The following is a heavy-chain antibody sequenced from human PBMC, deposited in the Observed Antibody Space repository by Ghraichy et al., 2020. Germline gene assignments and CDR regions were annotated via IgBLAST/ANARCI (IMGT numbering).Heavy chain of an antibody. CDR3: ARGGPIGELNWYFDL. Sequence: LSLTCAASGFTFSNYAMHWVRQAPGKGLEWVAVISYDGSNKYYADSVKGRFTISRDNSKNRLYLQMNSLRTKDTAVYYCARGGPIGELNWYFDLWGRGTLVTVSS. V-gene: IGHV3-30-3*01. CDR2: ISYDGSNK. D-gene: IGHD1-26*01. CDR1: GFTFSNYA. J-gene: IGHJ2*01.